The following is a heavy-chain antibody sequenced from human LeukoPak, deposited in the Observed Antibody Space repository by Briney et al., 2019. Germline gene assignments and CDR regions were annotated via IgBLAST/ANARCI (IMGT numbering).Heavy chain of an antibody. CDR2: ISPGDSDA. D-gene: IGHD3-22*01. CDR3: ARQGSSGYHGVFYFDY. CDR1: GYTSTTYW. Sequence: GESLQISCQCSGYTSTTYWIGWVRQMPGKGLEWMGIISPGDSDATYSPSFQGQVTISADKSVSTAYLQWSSLKASDTAMYYCARQGSSGYHGVFYFDYWGQGTLVSVSS. V-gene: IGHV5-51*01. J-gene: IGHJ4*02.